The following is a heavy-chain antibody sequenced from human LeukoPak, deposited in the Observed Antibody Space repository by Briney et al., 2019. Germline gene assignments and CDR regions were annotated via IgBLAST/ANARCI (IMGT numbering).Heavy chain of an antibody. CDR3: AKDSSSSLAYDY. CDR2: IIPILGIA. D-gene: IGHD6-13*01. J-gene: IGHJ4*02. V-gene: IGHV1-69*04. Sequence: SVKVSCKASGGTFSSYAISWVRQAPGQGLEWMGRIIPILGIANYAQKFQGRVTITADKSTSTAYMELSSLRAEDTAVYYCAKDSSSSLAYDYWGQGTLVTVSS. CDR1: GGTFSSYA.